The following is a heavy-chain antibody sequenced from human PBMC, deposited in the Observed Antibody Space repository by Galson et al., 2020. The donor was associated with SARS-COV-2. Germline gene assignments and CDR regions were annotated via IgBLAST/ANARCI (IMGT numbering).Heavy chain of an antibody. Sequence: GGSLRLSCAASGFTFDDYAMHWVRQAPGKGLEWVSGISWNSGSIGYADSVKGRFTISRDNAKNSLYLQMNSLRAEDTALYYCAKENWYSSSWRAFDIWGQGTMVTVSS. D-gene: IGHD6-13*01. CDR2: ISWNSGSI. CDR3: AKENWYSSSWRAFDI. V-gene: IGHV3-9*01. CDR1: GFTFDDYA. J-gene: IGHJ3*02.